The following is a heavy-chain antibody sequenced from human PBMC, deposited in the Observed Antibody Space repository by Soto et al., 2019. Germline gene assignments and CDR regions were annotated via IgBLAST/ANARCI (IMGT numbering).Heavy chain of an antibody. V-gene: IGHV3-7*05. J-gene: IGHJ4*02. CDR2: IKTDGSEK. CDR3: ASSMGRGGNDY. D-gene: IGHD3-10*01. CDR1: GFTFSDYW. Sequence: EVQLVESGGGLVQPGGSLRLSCAASGFTFSDYWMSWVRQAPGKGLECVANIKTDGSEKYYVDPVKGRFTISRDNAKNSLDLQMTSLKAADTAVYYCASSMGRGGNDYWGQGTLVAVSS.